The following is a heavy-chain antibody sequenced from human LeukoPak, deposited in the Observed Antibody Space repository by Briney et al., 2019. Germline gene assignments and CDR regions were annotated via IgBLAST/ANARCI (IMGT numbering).Heavy chain of an antibody. CDR2: IYSGGST. D-gene: IGHD2-15*01. CDR1: GFTVSSNY. Sequence: GGSLRLSCAASGFTVSSNYMTWVRQAPGKGLEWVSVIYSGGSTDYADSVKGRFTISRDNSKNTLYLQMNSLRAEDTAVYYCTTDTRRVVVPKWGQGTLVTVSS. J-gene: IGHJ4*02. V-gene: IGHV3-66*01. CDR3: TTDTRRVVVPK.